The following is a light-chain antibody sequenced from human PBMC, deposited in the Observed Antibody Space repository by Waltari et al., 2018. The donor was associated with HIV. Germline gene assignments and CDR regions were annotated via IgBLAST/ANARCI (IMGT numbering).Light chain of an antibody. Sequence: EIVMTQSPATLSVSPGERATLSCRASQSVSTSSAWYQQKPGQPPRLLFYAASTRASGVPARFSGSGSGTEFTLTISSLQSEDVAVYYCQQYSNWPLTFGGGTKVEI. J-gene: IGKJ4*01. CDR2: AAS. CDR3: QQYSNWPLT. V-gene: IGKV3-15*01. CDR1: QSVSTS.